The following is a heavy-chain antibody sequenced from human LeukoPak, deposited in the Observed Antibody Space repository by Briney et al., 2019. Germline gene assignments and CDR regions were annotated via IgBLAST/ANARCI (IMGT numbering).Heavy chain of an antibody. V-gene: IGHV3-48*02. CDR2: ISSSSSTM. D-gene: IGHD3-10*01. CDR3: ARVGVQGSGSYYYYYSMDV. J-gene: IGHJ6*02. Sequence: GGSLRLSCVASGFTFSSYAMSWVRQAPGKGLEWISYISSSSSTMYYADSVKGRFTISRDNGRNSLYLQMNSLRDEDTAVYYCARVGVQGSGSYYYYYSMDVWGQGTTVTVSS. CDR1: GFTFSSYA.